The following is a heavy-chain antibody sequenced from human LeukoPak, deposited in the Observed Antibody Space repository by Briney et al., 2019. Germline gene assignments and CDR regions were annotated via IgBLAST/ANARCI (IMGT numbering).Heavy chain of an antibody. D-gene: IGHD4-23*01. J-gene: IGHJ3*02. CDR2: IYYSGST. Sequence: SETLSLTCTVSGGSISGGDYYWSWIRQPPGKGLEWIGYIYYSGSTYYNPSLKSRVTISVDTSKNQFSLKLSSVTAADTAVYYCARASTVVTISGDAFDIWGQGTMVTVSS. CDR1: GGSISGGDYY. CDR3: ARASTVVTISGDAFDI. V-gene: IGHV4-30-4*01.